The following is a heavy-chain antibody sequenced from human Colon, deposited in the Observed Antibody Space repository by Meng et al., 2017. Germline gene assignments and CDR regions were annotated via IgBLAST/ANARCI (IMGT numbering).Heavy chain of an antibody. J-gene: IGHJ4*02. Sequence: QVHLHASGSGLVRPSDALSLVCTVSGGSIKSGGYHWSWVRQHPGKGLEYIGFMSDSGTTDYNPSLRSRVSISEIGSSKNQFSLTLRSVTAADTATYFCARDTLYGTDYWGQGVLVTVSS. D-gene: IGHD4-17*01. CDR1: GGSIKSGGYH. CDR2: MSDSGTT. V-gene: IGHV4-31*03. CDR3: ARDTLYGTDY.